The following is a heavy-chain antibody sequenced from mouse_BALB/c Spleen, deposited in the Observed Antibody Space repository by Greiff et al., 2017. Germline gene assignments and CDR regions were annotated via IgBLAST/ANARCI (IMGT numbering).Heavy chain of an antibody. D-gene: IGHD4-1*01. V-gene: IGHV1S34*01. J-gene: IGHJ4*01. CDR3: ARQLTGTVYYAMDY. CDR2: ISCYNGAT. CDR1: GYSFTGYY. Sequence: LVKTGASVKISCKASGYSFTGYYMHWVKQSHGKSLEWIGYISCYNGATSYNQKFKGKATFTVDTSSSTAYMQFNSLTSEDSAVYYCARQLTGTVYYAMDYWGQGTSVTVSS.